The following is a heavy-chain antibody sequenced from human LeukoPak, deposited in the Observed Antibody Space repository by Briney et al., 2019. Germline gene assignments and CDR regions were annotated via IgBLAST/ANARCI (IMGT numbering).Heavy chain of an antibody. Sequence: SETLSLTCTVSGGSISSYYWSWIRQPPGKGLEWIGYIYYSGSTNYNPSLKSRVTISVDTSKNQFSLRLSSVTAADTAVYYCARVVTIFGVVNWFDPWGQGTLVTVSS. J-gene: IGHJ5*02. V-gene: IGHV4-59*01. D-gene: IGHD3-3*01. CDR1: GGSISSYY. CDR2: IYYSGST. CDR3: ARVVTIFGVVNWFDP.